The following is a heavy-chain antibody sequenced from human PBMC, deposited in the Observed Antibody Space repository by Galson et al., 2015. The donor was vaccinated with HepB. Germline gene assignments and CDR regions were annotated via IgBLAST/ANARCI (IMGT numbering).Heavy chain of an antibody. CDR2: IVGSGGGT. CDR3: ARGGGGFLDP. D-gene: IGHD2/OR15-2a*01. V-gene: IGHV3-23*01. Sequence: SLRLSCAASGFTFSSFGMAWVRQAPGKGLEWVSSIVGSGGGTVYADSVKGRFTISRDNSRNTLYLQMSSLRAEDTAVYYCARGGGGFLDPWGQGTLVTVSS. CDR1: GFTFSSFG. J-gene: IGHJ5*02.